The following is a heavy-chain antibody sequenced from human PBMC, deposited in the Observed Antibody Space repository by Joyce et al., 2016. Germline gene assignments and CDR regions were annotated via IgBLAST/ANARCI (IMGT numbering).Heavy chain of an antibody. CDR3: ARVSSRYCRACLQH. V-gene: IGHV3-53*01. J-gene: IGHJ1*01. D-gene: IGHD2-15*01. CDR2: IDGGGST. Sequence: EVQLVESGGGLIQPGGSLRLSCATSGLSVSSSYTSWVRQAPGKGLEWVSVIDGGGSTNYADSVKGRFTISGDNSNNTLYLQMNSLRVEDTAVYYCARVSSRYCRACLQHWGQGTLVTVSS. CDR1: GLSVSSSY.